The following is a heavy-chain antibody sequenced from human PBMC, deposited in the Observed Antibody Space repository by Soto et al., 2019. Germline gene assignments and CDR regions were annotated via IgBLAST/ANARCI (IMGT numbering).Heavy chain of an antibody. D-gene: IGHD3-22*01. CDR1: GYSFTSYW. CDR3: ARKASNGQWFR. J-gene: IGHJ6*02. V-gene: IGHV5-51*01. CDR2: MYPGDSDI. Sequence: GESLELSCTGSGYSFTSYWIGWVRQMPGKGLEWMGIMYPGDSDIRYSPSFQGQVTISADRSISTAYLQWSSLKASDTAMYYCARKASNGQWFRWGQGTTVTVSS.